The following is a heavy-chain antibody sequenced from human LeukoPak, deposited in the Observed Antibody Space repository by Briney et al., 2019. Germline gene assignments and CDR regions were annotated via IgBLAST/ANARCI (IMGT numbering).Heavy chain of an antibody. V-gene: IGHV1-18*01. Sequence: GASVKVSCKASGYTFTSYGISWVRQAPGQGLEWMGWISAYNGNTNYAQKLQGRVTMTTDTSTSTAYMELRSLRSDDTAVYYCAGASPYYDILTGSTAMGWFDPWGQGTLVTVSS. CDR2: ISAYNGNT. J-gene: IGHJ5*02. CDR1: GYTFTSYG. D-gene: IGHD3-9*01. CDR3: AGASPYYDILTGSTAMGWFDP.